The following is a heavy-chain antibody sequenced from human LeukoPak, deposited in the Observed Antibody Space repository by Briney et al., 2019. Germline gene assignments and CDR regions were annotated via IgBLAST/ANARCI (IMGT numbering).Heavy chain of an antibody. CDR1: GYTLTELS. D-gene: IGHD6-19*01. CDR3: ATDTMIAVAEYYFDY. J-gene: IGHJ4*02. V-gene: IGHV1-24*01. Sequence: ASVKVSCKVSGYTLTELSMHWVRQAPGKGLEWMGGFDPEDGETIYAQKFQGRVTMTEDTSTDTAYMELSSLRSEDTAVYYCATDTMIAVAEYYFDYWGQGTLVTVSS. CDR2: FDPEDGET.